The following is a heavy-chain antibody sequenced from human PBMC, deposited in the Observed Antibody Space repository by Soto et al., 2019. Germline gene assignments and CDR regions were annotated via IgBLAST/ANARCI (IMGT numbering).Heavy chain of an antibody. V-gene: IGHV4-39*01. Sequence: TLSLTCTVSGGSISSSSYFWGWIRQPPGKGLEWIGSIYHSGSTSDNPSLRSRVTISVDTSKNQFSLKLSSVIAADTAVYFCARHAGYSSGRRWFDPWGQGTLVTVSS. CDR3: ARHAGYSSGRRWFDP. CDR2: IYHSGST. J-gene: IGHJ5*02. CDR1: GGSISSSSYF. D-gene: IGHD3-22*01.